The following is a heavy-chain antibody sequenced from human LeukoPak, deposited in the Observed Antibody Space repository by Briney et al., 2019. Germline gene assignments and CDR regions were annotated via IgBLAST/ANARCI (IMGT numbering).Heavy chain of an antibody. CDR2: IYPGDSDT. V-gene: IGHV5-51*01. Sequence: GESLKISCKGSGYSFTSYWIGWVRQMPGKGLEWMGIIYPGDSDTRYSPSFQGQVTISADKSISTAYLQWSRLKASDTANYYCPTTRGDGYNYVDYSGQGTLVTVSS. J-gene: IGHJ4*02. CDR1: GYSFTSYW. D-gene: IGHD5-24*01. CDR3: PTTRGDGYNYVDY.